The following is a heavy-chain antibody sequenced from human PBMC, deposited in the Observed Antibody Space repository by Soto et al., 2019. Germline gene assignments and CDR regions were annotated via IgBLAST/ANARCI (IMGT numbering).Heavy chain of an antibody. CDR1: GFTFSSYW. D-gene: IGHD5-18*01. Sequence: EVQLAESGGGLVQPGGSLRLSCAASGFTFSSYWMHWVRQAPGKGLVWVSRISSDGSGASYADSVKGRFTISRDNAKNTGYLQMNSLRAEDTAVYYCARAGGFSYGSDWGQGTLVTVSS. CDR2: ISSDGSGA. V-gene: IGHV3-74*01. J-gene: IGHJ4*02. CDR3: ARAGGFSYGSD.